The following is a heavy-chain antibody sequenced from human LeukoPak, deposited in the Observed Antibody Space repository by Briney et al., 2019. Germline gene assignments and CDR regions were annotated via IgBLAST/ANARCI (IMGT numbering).Heavy chain of an antibody. J-gene: IGHJ6*02. D-gene: IGHD5-12*01. V-gene: IGHV3-23*01. CDR1: GFSFSTSP. CDR2: MNNGPGAT. CDR3: AKTHYDLLDV. Sequence: GGSLRLSCAASGFSFSTSPMSWVRQPPGKGLEWVSAMNNGPGATFYRDSVRGRFTTSRDDFKSTLYLQMNSLRAEDTGTYYCAKTHYDLLDVWGQGTTVTVSS.